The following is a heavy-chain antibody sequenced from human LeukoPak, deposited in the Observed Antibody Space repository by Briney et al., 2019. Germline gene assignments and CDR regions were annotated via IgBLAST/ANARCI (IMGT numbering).Heavy chain of an antibody. CDR2: ISYDGSNK. Sequence: GGSLRLSCAASGFTFSSYGMHWVRQAPGKGLEWVAVISYDGSNKYYADSVKGRFTISRDNSKNTLYLQMNSLRAEDTAVYYCAKSYFDYWGQGTLVTVSS. CDR3: AKSYFDY. CDR1: GFTFSSYG. V-gene: IGHV3-30*18. J-gene: IGHJ4*02.